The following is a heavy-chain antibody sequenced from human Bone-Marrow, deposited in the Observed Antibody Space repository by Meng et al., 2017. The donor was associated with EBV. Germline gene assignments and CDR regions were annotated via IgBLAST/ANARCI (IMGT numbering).Heavy chain of an antibody. CDR3: ARATSGWVEIYY. D-gene: IGHD6-19*01. V-gene: IGHV4-61*01. J-gene: IGHJ4*02. Sequence: GQLQRSGPGLVKPSETLSLTCTVSGGSVSSGSYYWSWIRQPPGKGLEWIGYIYYSGSTNYNPSLKSRVTISVDTSKNQFSLKLSSVTAADTAVYYCARATSGWVEIYYWGQGTLVTVSS. CDR2: IYYSGST. CDR1: GGSVSSGSYY.